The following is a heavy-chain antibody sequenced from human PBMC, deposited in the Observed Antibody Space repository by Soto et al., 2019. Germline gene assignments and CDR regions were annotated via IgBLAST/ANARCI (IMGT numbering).Heavy chain of an antibody. V-gene: IGHV1-18*01. CDR3: ARDGYCSNSVCSYYYGMDV. J-gene: IGHJ6*02. CDR2: ISAYNANT. CDR1: GYSFTSYG. Sequence: ASVKVSCKTSGYSFTSYGVSWVRQAPGQGLEWMGWISAYNANTNYARKLQGRVTMTTDTSTSTAHMELRNLRSDDTAVYYCARDGYCSNSVCSYYYGMDVWGQGTTVTVSS. D-gene: IGHD2-8*01.